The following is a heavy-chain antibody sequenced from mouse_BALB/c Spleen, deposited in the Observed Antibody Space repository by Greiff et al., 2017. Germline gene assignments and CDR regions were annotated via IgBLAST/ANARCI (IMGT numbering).Heavy chain of an antibody. CDR1: GFTFSNYW. CDR2: IRLKSNNYAT. CDR3: TRGYYGSSSYFDV. J-gene: IGHJ1*01. D-gene: IGHD1-1*01. V-gene: IGHV6-6*02. Sequence: EVKLVESGGGLVQPGGSMKLSCVASGFTFSNYWMNWVRQSPEKGLEWVAEIRLKSNNYATHYAESVKGRFTISRDDSKSSVYLQMNNLRAEDTGIYYCTRGYYGSSSYFDVWGAGTTVTVSS.